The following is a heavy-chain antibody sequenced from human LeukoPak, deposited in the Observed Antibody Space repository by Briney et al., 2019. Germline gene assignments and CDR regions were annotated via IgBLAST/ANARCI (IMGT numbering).Heavy chain of an antibody. CDR2: IYYSGST. CDR1: GGSISSSSYY. Sequence: PSETLSLTCTVSGGSISSSSYYWGWIRQPPGKGLEWIGNIYYSGSTYYNPSLKSRVTISVDTSKNQFSLKPSSVTAADTAVYYCARVGPYGSGSYAFDIWGQGTMVTVSS. J-gene: IGHJ3*02. CDR3: ARVGPYGSGSYAFDI. V-gene: IGHV4-39*07. D-gene: IGHD3-10*01.